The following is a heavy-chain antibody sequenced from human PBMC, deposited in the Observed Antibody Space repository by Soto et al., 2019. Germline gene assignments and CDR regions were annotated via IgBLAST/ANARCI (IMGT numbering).Heavy chain of an antibody. CDR1: GYTFNSFW. CDR3: VTTRDGTTYFPH. CDR2: MFPWTSDT. J-gene: IGHJ4*02. D-gene: IGHD1-7*01. V-gene: IGHV5-51*01. Sequence: EVQLVQSGAEVKEPGESLKISCQGSGYTFNSFWIGWVRQMPGEGLEWMGLMFPWTSDTRYSPSFQGHVSISVDRSTGTGYLQWNSLKASDTAMYYCVTTRDGTTYFPHWGQGTPVTVSS.